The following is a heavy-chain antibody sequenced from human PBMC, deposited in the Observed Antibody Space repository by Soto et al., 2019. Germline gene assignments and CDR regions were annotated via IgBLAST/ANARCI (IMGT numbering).Heavy chain of an antibody. CDR2: IYYSGST. CDR1: GASISSYY. CDR3: ARYGSGSSVWFDP. Sequence: SPDTLSLTYTVSGASISSYYWSWIRQPPGKGLEWIGYIYYSGSTNYNPSLKSRVTISVDTSKNQFSLKLSSVTAADTAVYYCARYGSGSSVWFDPWGQGTLVTVS. V-gene: IGHV4-59*01. D-gene: IGHD3-10*01. J-gene: IGHJ5*02.